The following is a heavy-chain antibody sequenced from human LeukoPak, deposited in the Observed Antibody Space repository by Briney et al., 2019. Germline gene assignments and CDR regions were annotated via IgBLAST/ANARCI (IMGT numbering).Heavy chain of an antibody. V-gene: IGHV3-30*03. J-gene: IGHJ3*02. CDR3: ARGFNDYVWGSYRPHHAFDI. CDR2: ISYDGSNK. D-gene: IGHD3-16*02. Sequence: GGSLRLSCAASGFTFSSYGMHWVRQAPGKGLEWVAVISYDGSNKYYADSVKGRFTISRDNSKNTLYLQMNSLRAEDTAVYYCARGFNDYVWGSYRPHHAFDIWGQGTMVTVSS. CDR1: GFTFSSYG.